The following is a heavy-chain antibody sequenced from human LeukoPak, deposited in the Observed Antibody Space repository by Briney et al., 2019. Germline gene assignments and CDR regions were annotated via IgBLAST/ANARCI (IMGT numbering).Heavy chain of an antibody. J-gene: IGHJ5*02. V-gene: IGHV1-69*05. CDR2: IIPIFGTA. CDR3: ARDQGSGYYDSSGYYWFDP. Sequence: SVKVSCKASGGAFSSYAISWVRQAPGQGLEGMGGIIPIFGTANYAQKFQGRVTITTDESTSTAYMELSSLRSEDTAVYYCARDQGSGYYDSSGYYWFDPWGQGTLVTVSS. CDR1: GGAFSSYA. D-gene: IGHD3-22*01.